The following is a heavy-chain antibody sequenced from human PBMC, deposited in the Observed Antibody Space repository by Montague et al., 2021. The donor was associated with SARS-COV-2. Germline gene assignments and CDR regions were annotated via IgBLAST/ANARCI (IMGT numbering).Heavy chain of an antibody. Sequence: SLRLSCAASGFTFSSYDMHWVRQVTGEGLEWVSAINIVGDTYYSASVKGRFTISRENAKNSLYLQMNGLRAADTAVYYCLREPRYRGNDFYGMDVWGQGTTVTVSS. CDR1: GFTFSSYD. D-gene: IGHD5-12*01. CDR2: INIVGDT. J-gene: IGHJ6*02. CDR3: LREPRYRGNDFYGMDV. V-gene: IGHV3-13*01.